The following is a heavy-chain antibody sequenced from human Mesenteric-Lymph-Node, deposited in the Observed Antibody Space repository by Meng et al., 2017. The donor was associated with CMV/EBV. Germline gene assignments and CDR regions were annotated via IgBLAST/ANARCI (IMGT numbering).Heavy chain of an antibody. CDR3: TRREAATLFGGDWFDS. J-gene: IGHJ5*01. CDR1: GFTFSNYW. Sequence: GESLKISCAASGFTFSNYWMHWVRQGPGKGLVWVSRINSDGSSTSYADSVKGRFTISRENAENSLYLQMNSLRVDDTAIYYCTRREAATLFGGDWFDSWGQGTLVTVSS. D-gene: IGHD3-16*01. CDR2: INSDGSST. V-gene: IGHV3-74*01.